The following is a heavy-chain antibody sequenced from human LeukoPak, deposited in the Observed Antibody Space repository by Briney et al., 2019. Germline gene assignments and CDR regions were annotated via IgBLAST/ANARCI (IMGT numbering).Heavy chain of an antibody. V-gene: IGHV1-18*01. J-gene: IGHJ3*02. CDR1: GGTFSSYA. CDR3: ARASMVRGVMNAFDI. CDR2: ISAYNGNT. Sequence: ASVKVSCKASGGTFSSYAISWVRQAPGQGLEWMGWISAYNGNTNYAQKLQGRVTMTTDTSTSTAYMELRSLRSDDTAVYYCARASMVRGVMNAFDIWGQGTMVTVSS. D-gene: IGHD3-10*01.